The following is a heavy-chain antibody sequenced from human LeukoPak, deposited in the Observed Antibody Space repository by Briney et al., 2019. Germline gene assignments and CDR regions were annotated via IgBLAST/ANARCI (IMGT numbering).Heavy chain of an antibody. CDR1: GSTFNSYD. Sequence: GGSLRLSCAASGSTFNSYDTRWIRQAPGKGLEWVALIWYDGSNKYYPDSVKGRFTISRDNSKNTLYLQMNSLRAEDTAVYYCARCVRFGNSCVFDYWGQGTLVIVSS. J-gene: IGHJ4*02. CDR2: IWYDGSNK. CDR3: ARCVRFGNSCVFDY. V-gene: IGHV3-33*01. D-gene: IGHD4-23*01.